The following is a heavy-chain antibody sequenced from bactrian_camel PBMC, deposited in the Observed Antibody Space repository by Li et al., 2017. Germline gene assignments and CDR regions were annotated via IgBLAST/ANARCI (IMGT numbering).Heavy chain of an antibody. Sequence: HVQLVESGGGSVQAGGSLRLSCAASEYLYRANCMGWFRQAPGKEREGVAIIHRDSGGTFYAGSVKGRFTISRDNAENTLYLQMDSLKPEDTAMYYCAAYYYAGKWDAPLRSDEWKYWGQGTQVTVS. V-gene: IGHV3S54*01. CDR2: IHRDSGGT. CDR3: AAYYYAGKWDAPLRSDEWKY. D-gene: IGHD1*01. CDR1: EYLYRANC. J-gene: IGHJ4*01.